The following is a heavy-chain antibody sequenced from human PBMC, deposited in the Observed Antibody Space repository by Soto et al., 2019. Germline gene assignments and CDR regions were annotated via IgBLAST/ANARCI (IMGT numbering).Heavy chain of an antibody. CDR3: ARDKVGYYDSRGYYRVSVPPDYYYGMDV. V-gene: IGHV1-69*01. CDR2: IIPIFGAA. D-gene: IGHD3-22*01. Sequence: QVQLVQSGAEVKKPGSSVKVSCKASGGTFSSYAISWVRQAPGQGLEWMGGIIPIFGAANYAQQFQGRVTITADEYTRPAYMELSSLRSEDTAVYYCARDKVGYYDSRGYYRVSVPPDYYYGMDVWGQGTTVTVSS. J-gene: IGHJ6*02. CDR1: GGTFSSYA.